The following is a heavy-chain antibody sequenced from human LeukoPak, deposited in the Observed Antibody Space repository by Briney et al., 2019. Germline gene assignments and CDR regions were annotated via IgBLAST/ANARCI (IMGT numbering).Heavy chain of an antibody. CDR2: ISSSGNSI. D-gene: IGHD2-21*02. CDR1: EFTFSSYE. CDR3: ARVVEPVYCGGDCYSGAFDI. Sequence: PGGSLRLSCAASEFTFSSYEMTWVRQAPGKGLEWVSYISSSGNSIYYADSVKGRFTISRDNSKNTLYLQMNSLRGEDTAVYYCARVVEPVYCGGDCYSGAFDIWGQGTMVTVSS. J-gene: IGHJ3*02. V-gene: IGHV3-48*03.